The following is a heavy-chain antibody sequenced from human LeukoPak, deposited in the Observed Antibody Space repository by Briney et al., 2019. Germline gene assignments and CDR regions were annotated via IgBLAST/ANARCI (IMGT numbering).Heavy chain of an antibody. J-gene: IGHJ4*02. CDR3: ARGRDFYDSSGHIDY. D-gene: IGHD3-22*01. V-gene: IGHV3-33*01. CDR2: IWYDGSNK. CDR1: GFTFSSYG. Sequence: QTGGSLRLSCAASGFTFSSYGMHWVRQAPGKGLEWVAVIWYDGSNKYYADSVKGRFTISRDNSKNTLYLQMNSLRAEDTAVYYCARGRDFYDSSGHIDYWGQGTQVTVSS.